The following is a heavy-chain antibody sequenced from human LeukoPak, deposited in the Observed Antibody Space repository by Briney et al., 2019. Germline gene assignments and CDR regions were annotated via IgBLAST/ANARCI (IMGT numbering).Heavy chain of an antibody. J-gene: IGHJ4*02. CDR3: ARVVKSPGYSSSWYSY. D-gene: IGHD6-13*01. CDR2: IYPKSRDT. V-gene: IGHV1-2*02. Sequence: GASVKVSCKASGFTFTDYYMHWVRQAPGQGLEWMGYIYPKSRDTNYEQNFQGRVTMTSDTSMSTVYMELTGLRSDDTAVYYCARVVKSPGYSSSWYSYWGQGTLVTVSS. CDR1: GFTFTDYY.